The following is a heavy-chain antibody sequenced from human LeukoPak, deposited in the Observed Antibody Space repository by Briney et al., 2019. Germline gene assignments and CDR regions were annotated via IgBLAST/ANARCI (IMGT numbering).Heavy chain of an antibody. V-gene: IGHV3-23*01. CDR3: AKDIRSGWYPYYFDY. CDR1: GFTFSSYA. J-gene: IGHJ4*02. D-gene: IGHD6-19*01. Sequence: PGGSLRLSCAASGFTFSSYAMSWVRQAPGKGLEWVSAISGSGGSTYYADSVKGRFTISRDNSKNTLYLQMNSLRAEDTAVYYCAKDIRSGWYPYYFDYWGQGTLVTVSS. CDR2: ISGSGGST.